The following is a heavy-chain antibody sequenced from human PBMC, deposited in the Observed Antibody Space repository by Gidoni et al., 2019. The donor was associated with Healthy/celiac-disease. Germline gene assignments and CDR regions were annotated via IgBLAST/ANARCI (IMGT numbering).Heavy chain of an antibody. Sequence: QVQLQESGPGLVKPSETLSLTCTVSGYSLSSGCYWGWIRQPRGKGLEWIGSIYHSGSTYYNPSLKSRVTISVDTSKNQFSLKLSSVTAADTAVYYCARLDLGGLYYYYGMDVWGQGTTVTVSS. D-gene: IGHD3-16*01. V-gene: IGHV4-38-2*02. CDR2: IYHSGST. CDR3: ARLDLGGLYYYYGMDV. CDR1: GYSLSSGCY. J-gene: IGHJ6*02.